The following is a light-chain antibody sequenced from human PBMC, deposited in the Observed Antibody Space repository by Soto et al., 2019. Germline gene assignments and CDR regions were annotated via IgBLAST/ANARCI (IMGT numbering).Light chain of an antibody. J-gene: IGKJ1*01. CDR2: GAS. CDR1: QSVSSN. Sequence: EIVMTQSPATLSVPPGESATLSCRASQSVSSNLAWYQQKPGQATRLLIYGASTKATGIPARFSGSGSGTEFTRTISSLQSEDFAVYYCQQYNNWARAFGQGAKVEIK. CDR3: QQYNNWARA. V-gene: IGKV3-15*01.